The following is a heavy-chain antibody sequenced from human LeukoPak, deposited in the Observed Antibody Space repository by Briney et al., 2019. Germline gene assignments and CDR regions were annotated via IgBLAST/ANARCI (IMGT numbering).Heavy chain of an antibody. V-gene: IGHV3-21*01. Sequence: GGSLRLSCAASGFTFSTYSMNWVRQAPGKGLGWVSSISSSNSYIYYADSVKGRFTISRDNAKNSLYLQMNSLRAEDTAVYYCARDPVAPPYFDYWGQGTLVTVSS. CDR1: GFTFSTYS. J-gene: IGHJ4*02. D-gene: IGHD6-19*01. CDR3: ARDPVAPPYFDY. CDR2: ISSSNSYI.